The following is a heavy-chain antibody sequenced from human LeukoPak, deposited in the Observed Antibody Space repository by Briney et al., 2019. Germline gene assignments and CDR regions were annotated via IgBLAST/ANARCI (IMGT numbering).Heavy chain of an antibody. Sequence: ASVKVSCKASGYTFTTYGISWVRQAPGHGLEWMGWINTYSSNTNYAQKLQGRVTMTTDTSTSTAYMELRSLRSDDTAVYYCARSAYDTSGYYARAFDIWGQGTMVTVSS. CDR2: INTYSSNT. J-gene: IGHJ3*02. V-gene: IGHV1-18*01. D-gene: IGHD3-22*01. CDR3: ARSAYDTSGYYARAFDI. CDR1: GYTFTTYG.